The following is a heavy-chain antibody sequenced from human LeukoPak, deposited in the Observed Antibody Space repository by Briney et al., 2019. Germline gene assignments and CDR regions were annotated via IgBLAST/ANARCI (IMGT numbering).Heavy chain of an antibody. D-gene: IGHD2-21*02. Sequence: SSETLSLTCTVSGGSLGDNKNYWAWIRQPPGTGLEWIGSMFEDGTAFYSPSLKPRVTISVDTSMNQFSLRLKSATAADTAIYYCAKHTLMTSIATYNWLDPWGQGSLVTVSS. J-gene: IGHJ5*02. CDR2: MFEDGTA. CDR3: AKHTLMTSIATYNWLDP. V-gene: IGHV4-39*01. CDR1: GGSLGDNKNY.